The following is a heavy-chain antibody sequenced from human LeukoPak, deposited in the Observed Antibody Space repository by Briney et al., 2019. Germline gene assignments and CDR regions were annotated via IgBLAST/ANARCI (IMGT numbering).Heavy chain of an antibody. CDR1: GFTFSIYS. CDR2: IGNTET. V-gene: IGHV3-21*04. D-gene: IGHD5-18*01. CDR3: AKDWIQFNRVFDCFDS. Sequence: GGSLRLSCVASGFTFSIYSMNWVRQAPGKGLEWVATIGNTETFYADSVTGRFTISRDNSKNTVNLQMNRLRVEDTAIYYCAKDWIQFNRVFDCFDSWGQGTLVTVSS. J-gene: IGHJ4*02.